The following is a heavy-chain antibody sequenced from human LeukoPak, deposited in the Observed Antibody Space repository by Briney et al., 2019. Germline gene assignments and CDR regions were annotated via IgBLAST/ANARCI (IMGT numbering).Heavy chain of an antibody. CDR3: ARESGWLHSYYYYYYMDV. D-gene: IGHD5-24*01. J-gene: IGHJ6*03. CDR1: GYSIRSGDY. Sequence: PSETLSLTCGVSGYSIRSGDYWGWIRQPPGKGLEWIGYIYYSGSTNYNPSLKSRVTISVDTSKNQFSLKLSSVTAADTAVYYCARESGWLHSYYYYYYMDVWGKGTTVTVSS. CDR2: IYYSGST. V-gene: IGHV4-61*08.